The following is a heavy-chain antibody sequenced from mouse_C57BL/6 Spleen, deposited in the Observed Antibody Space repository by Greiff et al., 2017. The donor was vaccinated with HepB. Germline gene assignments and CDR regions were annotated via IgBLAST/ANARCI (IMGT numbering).Heavy chain of an antibody. CDR1: GYAFSSSW. J-gene: IGHJ1*03. CDR3: AREGRRYFDV. D-gene: IGHD1-1*01. CDR2: IYPGDGDT. V-gene: IGHV1-82*01. Sequence: VQWVESGPELVKPGASVKISCKASGYAFSSSWMNWVKQRPGKGLEWIGRIYPGDGDTNYNGKFKGKATLTADKSSSTAYMQLSSLTSEDSAVYFCAREGRRYFDVWGTGTTVTVSS.